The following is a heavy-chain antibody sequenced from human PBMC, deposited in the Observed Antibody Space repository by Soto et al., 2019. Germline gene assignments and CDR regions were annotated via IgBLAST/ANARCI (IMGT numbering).Heavy chain of an antibody. J-gene: IGHJ5*02. CDR3: ARGTLGDSSSTSCRRRGFDP. CDR1: GYTFTGYY. Sequence: ASVKVSCKASGYTFTGYYMHWVRQAPGQGLEWMGWINPSSGGTNYAQKFQGRVTMTRDTSISTAYMELSRLRSDDTAVYYCARGTLGDSSSTSCRRRGFDPWGQGTLVTVSS. CDR2: INPSSGGT. D-gene: IGHD2-2*01. V-gene: IGHV1-2*02.